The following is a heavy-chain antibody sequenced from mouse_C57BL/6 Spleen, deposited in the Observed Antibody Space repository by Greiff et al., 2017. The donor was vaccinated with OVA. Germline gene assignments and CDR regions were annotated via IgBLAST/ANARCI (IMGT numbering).Heavy chain of an antibody. CDR3: ARGGTDWFAY. CDR1: GYTFTSYW. Sequence: VQLQQPGAELVRPGSSVKLSCKASGYTFTSYWMHWVKQRPIQGLEWIGNIDPSDSETHYNQKFKDKATLTVDKSSSTAYMQLSSLTSEDAAVYYCARGGTDWFAYWGQGTLVTVSA. V-gene: IGHV1-52*01. D-gene: IGHD3-3*01. J-gene: IGHJ3*01. CDR2: IDPSDSET.